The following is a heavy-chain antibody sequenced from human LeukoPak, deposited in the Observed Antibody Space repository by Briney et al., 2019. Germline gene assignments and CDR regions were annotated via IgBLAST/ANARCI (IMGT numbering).Heavy chain of an antibody. D-gene: IGHD3-22*01. V-gene: IGHV4-39*07. CDR3: ARDRICYDSSGCDLDAFDI. CDR2: IYCSGST. J-gene: IGHJ3*02. Sequence: SETLSLTCTVSGGSISSSSYYWGWIRQPPGKGLEWIGSIYCSGSTYYNPSLKSRVTISVDTSKNQFSLKLSSVTAADTAVYYCARDRICYDSSGCDLDAFDIWGQGTMVTVSS. CDR1: GGSISSSSYY.